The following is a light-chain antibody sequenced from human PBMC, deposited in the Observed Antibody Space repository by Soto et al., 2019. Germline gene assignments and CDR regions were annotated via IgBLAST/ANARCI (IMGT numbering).Light chain of an antibody. J-gene: IGLJ1*01. CDR3: CSYAGAFTYV. V-gene: IGLV1-44*01. CDR2: SIY. Sequence: QSVLTQPPSASGTPGQRVTISCSGSSSNIGTNTVHWYQQVPGTAPKLLIYSIYQRPSGVPDRFSGSKFGNTASLTISGLQAEDEADYYCCSYAGAFTYVFGSGTKLTVL. CDR1: SSNIGTNT.